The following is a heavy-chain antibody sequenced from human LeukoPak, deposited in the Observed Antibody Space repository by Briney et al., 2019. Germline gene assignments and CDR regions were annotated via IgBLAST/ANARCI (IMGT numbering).Heavy chain of an antibody. J-gene: IGHJ4*02. D-gene: IGHD6-13*01. CDR2: ISWNSGSI. CDR3: AKDKGTAAGNYYFDY. Sequence: GGSLRLSCAASGFTFDDYAMHWVRQAPGKGLEWVSGISWNSGSIGYADSVKGRFTISRDNAKNSLYLQMNSLRAEDTALYYCAKDKGTAAGNYYFDYWGQGTLVTVSS. CDR1: GFTFDDYA. V-gene: IGHV3-9*01.